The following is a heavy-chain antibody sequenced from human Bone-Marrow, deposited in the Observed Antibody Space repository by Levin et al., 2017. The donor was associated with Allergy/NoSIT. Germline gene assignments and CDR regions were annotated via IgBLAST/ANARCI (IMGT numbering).Heavy chain of an antibody. Sequence: GGSLRLSCTVSGFTFRNYAIHWVRLAPGKGLEWVSGISGSGDTTDYADSVRGRFTISRDNSKNTVYLQMNSLRGEDTAAYYCAKVNKYGTGSYFFDYWGQGTLVTVSS. V-gene: IGHV3-23*01. CDR3: AKVNKYGTGSYFFDY. CDR2: ISGSGDTT. CDR1: GFTFRNYA. J-gene: IGHJ4*02. D-gene: IGHD3-10*01.